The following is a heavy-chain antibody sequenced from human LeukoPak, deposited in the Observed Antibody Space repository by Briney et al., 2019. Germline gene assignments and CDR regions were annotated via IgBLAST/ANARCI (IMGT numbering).Heavy chain of an antibody. CDR2: TIPIFGTA. CDR1: GGTFSSYA. Sequence: SVKVSCKASGGTFSSYAISWVRQAPGQGLEWMGGTIPIFGTANYAQKLQGRVTITADESTSTAYMELSSLRSEDTAVYYCARTSSSSWYFDYWGQGTLVTVSS. D-gene: IGHD6-13*01. CDR3: ARTSSSSWYFDY. V-gene: IGHV1-69*13. J-gene: IGHJ4*02.